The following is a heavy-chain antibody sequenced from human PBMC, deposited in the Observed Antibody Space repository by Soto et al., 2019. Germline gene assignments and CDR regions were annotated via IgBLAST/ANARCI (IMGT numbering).Heavy chain of an antibody. D-gene: IGHD3-22*01. CDR3: AKARHHYDSRGYVDY. V-gene: IGHV3-23*01. J-gene: IGHJ4*01. CDR1: GFTFGTYA. Sequence: EVQVLESGGAVVQPGGSLRLTCSASGFTFGTYAMSWVRQAPGRGLEWVSTISGSGGGIHYADSVKGRFTISRDNSKNTVFLPLNSLRAEDTAIYYCAKARHHYDSRGYVDYWGQGTLVTVSS. CDR2: ISGSGGGI.